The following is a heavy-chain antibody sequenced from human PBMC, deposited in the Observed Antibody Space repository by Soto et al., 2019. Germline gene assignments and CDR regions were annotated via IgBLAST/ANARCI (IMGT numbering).Heavy chain of an antibody. J-gene: IGHJ6*02. CDR3: ARDLPEEGRWFGDDYYGMDV. CDR2: ISYDGSNK. V-gene: IGHV3-30-3*01. Sequence: GGSLRLSCAASGFTFSSYAMHWVRQAPGKGLEWVAVISYDGSNKYYADSVKGRFTISRDNSKNTLYLQMNGLRAEDTAVYYCARDLPEEGRWFGDDYYGMDVWGQGTTVTVSS. D-gene: IGHD3-10*01. CDR1: GFTFSSYA.